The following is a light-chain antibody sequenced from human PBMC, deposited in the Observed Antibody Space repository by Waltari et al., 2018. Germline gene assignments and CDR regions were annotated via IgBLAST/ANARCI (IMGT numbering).Light chain of an antibody. Sequence: QSPLTQPASVSGSPGQSSTISCTGTSSDVGTYNLVSRYPQHPGKAPKLRHYEDYKRPSGLSYRVSGFKSGNKASLTISRLQAEYEADYYCCSYVSGDTWVFGGGTVLAVL. J-gene: IGLJ3*02. CDR2: EDY. CDR1: SSDVGTYNL. CDR3: CSYVSGDTWV. V-gene: IGLV2-23*01.